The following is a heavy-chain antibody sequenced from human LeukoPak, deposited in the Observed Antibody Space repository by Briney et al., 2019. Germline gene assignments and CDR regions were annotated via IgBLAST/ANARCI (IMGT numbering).Heavy chain of an antibody. V-gene: IGHV4-59*01. CDR1: GGSISTYH. CDR3: ARGVYIAAAQYGF. J-gene: IGHJ4*02. CDR2: IYYSGAT. Sequence: SETLSLTCTVSGGSISTYHWNWLRQPPGKGLEWIGYIYYSGATNYNPSLKSRVTTSVDTSKNQFSLKLSSVTAADTAVYYCARGVYIAAAQYGFWGQGTLVTVSS. D-gene: IGHD6-13*01.